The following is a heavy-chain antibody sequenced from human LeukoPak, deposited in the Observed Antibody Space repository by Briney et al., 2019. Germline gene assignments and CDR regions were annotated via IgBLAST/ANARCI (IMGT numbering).Heavy chain of an antibody. CDR2: IYYTGST. CDR3: ARASGGYYNNWFDP. V-gene: IGHV4-59*01. Sequence: PSETLSLTCTASGGSLSTYYWSWIRQPPGKGLEWMGYIYYTGSTNYNPSLKSRVTISVDTSKNQFSLKLSSVTAADTAVYYCARASGGYYNNWFDPWGQGTLVTVSS. D-gene: IGHD3-22*01. CDR1: GGSLSTYY. J-gene: IGHJ5*02.